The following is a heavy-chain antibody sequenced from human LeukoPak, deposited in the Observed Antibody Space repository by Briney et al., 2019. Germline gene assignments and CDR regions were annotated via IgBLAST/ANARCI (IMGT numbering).Heavy chain of an antibody. J-gene: IGHJ4*02. V-gene: IGHV1-69*01. CDR3: ARGPVAYFDGYFDY. D-gene: IGHD3-9*01. CDR2: IIPILGTA. Sequence: SSVKVSCKASGGTCSRYAISWVRQARGQGLEGMGVIIPILGTANYAQKFQGRVTITADESTRTACMELSSLRSEDTAVYYCARGPVAYFDGYFDYWGQGTLVTVSS. CDR1: GGTCSRYA.